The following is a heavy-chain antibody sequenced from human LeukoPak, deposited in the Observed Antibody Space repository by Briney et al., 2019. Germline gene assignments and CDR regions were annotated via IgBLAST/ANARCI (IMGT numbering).Heavy chain of an antibody. D-gene: IGHD3-3*01. J-gene: IGHJ4*02. CDR1: GFTFSSYA. V-gene: IGHV3-30-3*01. CDR2: ISYDGSNK. CDR3: AKGPSPKTYYDFWSGTENFDY. Sequence: PGRSLRLSCAASGFTFSSYAMHWVRQAPGKGLEWVAVISYDGSNKYYADSVKGRFTISRDNSKNTLYLQMNSLRAEDTAVYYCAKGPSPKTYYDFWSGTENFDYWGQGTLVTVSS.